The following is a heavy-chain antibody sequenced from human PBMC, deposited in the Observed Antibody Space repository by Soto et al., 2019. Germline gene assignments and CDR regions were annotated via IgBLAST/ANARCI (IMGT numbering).Heavy chain of an antibody. CDR3: ANIWGVRRGMDV. V-gene: IGHV3-30*18. D-gene: IGHD3-10*01. J-gene: IGHJ6*02. Sequence: QVQLVESGGGVVQPGRALRLSCAASGFTFSSYGMHWVRQAPGKGLEWVAVISYDGSNKYYADSVKGRFTISRDNSKNSLYLQVNSVRDEDTAVYSSANIWGVRRGMDVWVQGTTVTVSS. CDR2: ISYDGSNK. CDR1: GFTFSSYG.